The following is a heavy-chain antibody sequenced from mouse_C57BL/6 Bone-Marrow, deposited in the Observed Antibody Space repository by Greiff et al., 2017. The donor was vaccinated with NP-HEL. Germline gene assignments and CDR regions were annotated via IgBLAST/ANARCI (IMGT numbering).Heavy chain of an antibody. J-gene: IGHJ3*01. CDR1: GFTFSSYA. CDR2: ISDGGSYT. CDR3: ARATRAY. D-gene: IGHD1-1*01. V-gene: IGHV5-4*03. Sequence: EVKLVESGGGLVKPGGSLKLSCAASGFTFSSYAMSWVRQTPEKRLEWVATISDGGSYTYYPDNVKGRFTISRDNAKNNLYLQMSHLKSEDTAMYYCARATRAYWGQGTLVTVSA.